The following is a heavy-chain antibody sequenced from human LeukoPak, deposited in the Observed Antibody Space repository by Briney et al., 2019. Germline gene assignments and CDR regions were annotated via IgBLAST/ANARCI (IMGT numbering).Heavy chain of an antibody. CDR2: IFYSGST. CDR1: GGSISNYY. V-gene: IGHV4-59*08. J-gene: IGHJ5*02. CDR3: ARHRGRYYDSSGHSGGRFDP. Sequence: SETLSLTCSVSGGSISNYYWNWIRQPPGKGLEWIGSIFYSGSTYYNPSLKSRVTISVDTSKNQFSLKLSSVTAADTAVYYCARHRGRYYDSSGHSGGRFDPWGQGTLVTVSS. D-gene: IGHD3-22*01.